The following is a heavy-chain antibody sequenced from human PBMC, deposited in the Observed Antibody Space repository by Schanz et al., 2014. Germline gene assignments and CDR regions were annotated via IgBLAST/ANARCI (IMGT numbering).Heavy chain of an antibody. CDR2: IIPSLGLA. V-gene: IGHV1-69*04. J-gene: IGHJ4*02. CDR3: ARDRLECGAECYSVEVFEI. D-gene: IGHD2-21*01. Sequence: VQLEQSGAEVKKPGSSVKVSCKASGGTFSSFGINWVRQAPGQGLEWMGRIIPSLGLAKYEQKFQDKVTITADTSTTTAYMELSGLRSEDTAVYYCARDRLECGAECYSVEVFEIWGQGTLAIVAS. CDR1: GGTFSSFG.